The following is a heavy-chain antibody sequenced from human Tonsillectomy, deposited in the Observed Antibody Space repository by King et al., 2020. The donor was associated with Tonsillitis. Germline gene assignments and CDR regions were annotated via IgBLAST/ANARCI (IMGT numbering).Heavy chain of an antibody. CDR2: FYYSGCT. CDR3: AKIAAPYWYFDL. D-gene: IGHD6-25*01. Sequence: VQLQESGPGLVKPSETLSLTCTVSGGSISSYYWNWIRQPPGKGLEWIGIFYYSGCTNYNPSLKSRVTISLDTSKNQFSLKLSSVTAADTAVYYCAKIAAPYWYFDLWGRGTLVTVSS. CDR1: GGSISSYY. J-gene: IGHJ2*01. V-gene: IGHV4-59*01.